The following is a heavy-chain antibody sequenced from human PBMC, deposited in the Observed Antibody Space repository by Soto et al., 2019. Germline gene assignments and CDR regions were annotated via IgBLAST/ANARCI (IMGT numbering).Heavy chain of an antibody. J-gene: IGHJ4*02. V-gene: IGHV4-30-4*01. CDR2: IYKSATT. Sequence: PSETLSLTCSVSGDSISNLDYFWAWIRQPPGQALEYIGYIYKSATTYYNPSFESRVAISVDTSKNQFSLKLSSVTAADTAVYYCARYRREAVAGYTLDNWGQGILVTVSS. CDR3: ARYRREAVAGYTLDN. D-gene: IGHD6-13*01. CDR1: GDSISNLDYF.